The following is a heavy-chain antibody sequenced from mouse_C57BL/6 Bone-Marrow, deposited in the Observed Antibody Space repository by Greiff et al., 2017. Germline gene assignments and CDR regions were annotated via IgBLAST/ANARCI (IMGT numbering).Heavy chain of an antibody. CDR3: AHGNYFYWYFAV. CDR1: GYTFTSYW. V-gene: IGHV1-72*01. Sequence: QVQLQQPGAELVKPGASVTLSCKASGYTFTSYWMHWVKQRPGRGLEWIGRIVPNSGGTKYNEKFKSKATLTVDKPSSTTYMQISSLTSEDSAVYYCAHGNYFYWYFAVWGTGTTVTVSS. J-gene: IGHJ1*03. CDR2: IVPNSGGT. D-gene: IGHD2-1*01.